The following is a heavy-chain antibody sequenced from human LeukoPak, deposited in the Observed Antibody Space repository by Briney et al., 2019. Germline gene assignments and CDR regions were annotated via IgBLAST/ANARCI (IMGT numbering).Heavy chain of an antibody. J-gene: IGHJ4*02. V-gene: IGHV3-74*01. CDR2: INSDGSST. CDR1: GFTFSSYE. Sequence: GGSLRLSCAASGFTFSSYEMNWVRQAPGKGLVWVSRINSDGSSTSYADSVKGRFTISRDNAKNTLYLQMNSLRAEDTAVYYCAREVDIAAAGFDYWGQGTLVTVSS. CDR3: AREVDIAAAGFDY. D-gene: IGHD6-13*01.